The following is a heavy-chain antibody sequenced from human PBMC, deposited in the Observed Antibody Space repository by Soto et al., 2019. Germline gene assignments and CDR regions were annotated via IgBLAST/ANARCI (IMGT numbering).Heavy chain of an antibody. CDR3: VHSPNVAVDH. D-gene: IGHD2-15*01. J-gene: IGHJ4*01. V-gene: IGHV4-34*01. CDR1: GESSGGFY. CDR2: ISQTETA. Sequence: SQTLSLTSVVYGESSGGFYWGWVRQSPGKGLEWIGEISQTETAAYSPSLKSRVSISADTSKKQFSLTLTSVTAADTAVYYCVHSPNVAVDHWGHGTLVTVSS.